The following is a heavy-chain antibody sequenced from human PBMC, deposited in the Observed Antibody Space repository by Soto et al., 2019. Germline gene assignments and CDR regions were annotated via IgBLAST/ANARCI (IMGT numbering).Heavy chain of an antibody. Sequence: ASVKVSCKASGYTFTGYYMHWVRQAPGQGLEWMGWINPNSGGTNYAQKFQGWVTMTRDTSISTAYMELSRLRSDDTAVYYCARGSRIARGYSGYYMTTVTTLLFYFWGQGTLVPVSS. CDR1: GYTFTGYY. CDR3: ARGSRIARGYSGYYMTTVTTLLFYF. CDR2: INPNSGGT. J-gene: IGHJ4*02. D-gene: IGHD5-12*01. V-gene: IGHV1-2*04.